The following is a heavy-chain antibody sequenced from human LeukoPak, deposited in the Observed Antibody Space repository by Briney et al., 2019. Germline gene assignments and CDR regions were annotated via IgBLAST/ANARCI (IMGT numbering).Heavy chain of an antibody. CDR1: GYTFTSYG. J-gene: IGHJ4*02. D-gene: IGHD3-9*01. Sequence: GSSEKVSCKASGYTFTSYGISGVRQAPGQGLEWMGWISAGNGNTNDAPKLQGRVTMTTDTSTSTAYMELRSLRSDDTAVYYCARDYDILTGYATDNIDYWGQGTLVTVSS. V-gene: IGHV1-18*01. CDR3: ARDYDILTGYATDNIDY. CDR2: ISAGNGNT.